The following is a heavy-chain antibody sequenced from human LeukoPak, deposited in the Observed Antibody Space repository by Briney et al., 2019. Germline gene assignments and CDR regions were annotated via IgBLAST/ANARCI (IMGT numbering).Heavy chain of an antibody. CDR1: GYTFTSYG. J-gene: IGHJ4*02. D-gene: IGHD2-15*01. Sequence: VASVKVSCKASGYTFTSYGISWVRQAPGQGLEWMGWISAYNGNTNYAQKLQGRVTMTTDTSTSTAYMELRSLRSDDTAVYYCARGLWGGSCYSGDCYSSYFDYWGQGTLVTVSS. V-gene: IGHV1-18*01. CDR2: ISAYNGNT. CDR3: ARGLWGGSCYSGDCYSSYFDY.